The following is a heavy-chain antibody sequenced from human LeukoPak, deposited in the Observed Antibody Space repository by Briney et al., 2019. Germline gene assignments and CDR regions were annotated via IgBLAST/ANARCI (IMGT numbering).Heavy chain of an antibody. CDR3: ARDGYYYDSSGYYSDY. CDR2: INPNSGGR. CDR1: GYTFTDYY. D-gene: IGHD3-22*01. V-gene: IGHV1-2*02. J-gene: IGHJ4*02. Sequence: EASVKVSCKTSGYTFTDYYMQWVRQAPGQGLEWMGWINPNSGGRIYAQKFQGRVTMTRDTSISTAYMELSRLRSDDTAVYYCARDGYYYDSSGYYSDYWGQGTLVTVSS.